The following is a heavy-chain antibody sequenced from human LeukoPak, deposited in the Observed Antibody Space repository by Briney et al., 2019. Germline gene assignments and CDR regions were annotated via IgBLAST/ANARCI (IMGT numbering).Heavy chain of an antibody. CDR2: IYPGDSDI. J-gene: IGHJ4*02. V-gene: IGHV5-51*01. D-gene: IGHD2-21*01. CDR1: GYSFTSYW. Sequence: GESLKISCKASGYSFTSYWIGWVRQMPGKGLEWMGIIYPGDSDIRYSRSFQGQVTISADKSISTAYLQWSSLKASDTAIYYCAATVIMDYWGQGTLVTVSS. CDR3: AATVIMDY.